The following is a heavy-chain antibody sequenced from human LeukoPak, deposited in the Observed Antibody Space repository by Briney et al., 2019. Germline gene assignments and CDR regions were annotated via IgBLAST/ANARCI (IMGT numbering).Heavy chain of an antibody. V-gene: IGHV3-21*01. CDR3: AREMVRDDAFDT. CDR2: ISSSSSYI. J-gene: IGHJ3*02. Sequence: GGSLRLSCAASGFTFSSYGMNWVRQAPGKGLEWVSSISSSSSYIYYADSVKGRFTIPRDNAKNSLYLQMNSLRAEDTAVYYCAREMVRDDAFDTWGQGTMVTVSS. CDR1: GFTFSSYG. D-gene: IGHD3-10*01.